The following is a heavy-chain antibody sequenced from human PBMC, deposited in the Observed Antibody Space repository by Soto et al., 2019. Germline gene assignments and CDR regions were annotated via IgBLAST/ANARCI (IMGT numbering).Heavy chain of an antibody. D-gene: IGHD2-2*01. V-gene: IGHV1-69*13. Sequence: SVKVSCKASGGTFSSYAISWVRQAPGQGLEWMGGIIPLFGTANYAQKFQGRVTITADESTSTAYMELSSLRSEDTAVYYCARKVPAVAEDYYYGMDVWGQGTTVTVSS. CDR2: IIPLFGTA. J-gene: IGHJ6*02. CDR3: ARKVPAVAEDYYYGMDV. CDR1: GGTFSSYA.